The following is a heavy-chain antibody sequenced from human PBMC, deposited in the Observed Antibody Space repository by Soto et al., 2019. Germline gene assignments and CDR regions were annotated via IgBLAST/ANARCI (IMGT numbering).Heavy chain of an antibody. Sequence: QVQLEESGPGLVMPSETMSLICAVSGDSISSGKWCIWVRQPPGKRLEWIGEIHHSGSTYYNPSLKSRITMSVDTSKNQFYLKLSSVTAADTAVYYCARYSTVVPAVAADYYYGMDVWGQGTTVTVSS. J-gene: IGHJ6*02. D-gene: IGHD2-2*01. CDR3: ARYSTVVPAVAADYYYGMDV. V-gene: IGHV4-4*02. CDR2: IHHSGST. CDR1: GDSISSGKW.